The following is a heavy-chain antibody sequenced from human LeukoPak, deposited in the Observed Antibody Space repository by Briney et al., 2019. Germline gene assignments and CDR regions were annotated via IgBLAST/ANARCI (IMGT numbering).Heavy chain of an antibody. J-gene: IGHJ4*02. CDR3: ARRDYSNGGFDY. CDR1: GYSISSGYY. CDR2: IYHSGST. Sequence: SETLSLTCTVSGYSISSGYYWGWIRQPPGEGLEWIGSIYHSGSTYYNPSLKSRVTISVDTSKNQFSLKLSSVTAADTAVYYCARRDYSNGGFDYWGQGTLVTVSS. V-gene: IGHV4-38-2*02. D-gene: IGHD4-11*01.